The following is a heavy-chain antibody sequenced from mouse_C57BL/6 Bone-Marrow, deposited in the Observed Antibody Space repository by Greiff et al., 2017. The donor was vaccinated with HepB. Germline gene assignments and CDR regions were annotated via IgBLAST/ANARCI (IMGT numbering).Heavy chain of an antibody. J-gene: IGHJ3*01. Sequence: EVQLVESGPGLVKPSQSLSLTCSVTGYSITSGYYWNWIRQFPGNKLEWMGYISYDGSNNYNPSLKNRISITRDTSKNQFFLKLNSVTTEDTATYYCARPYYGYGGFAYWGQGTLVTVSA. CDR2: ISYDGSN. CDR3: ARPYYGYGGFAY. CDR1: GYSITSGYY. D-gene: IGHD2-9*01. V-gene: IGHV3-6*01.